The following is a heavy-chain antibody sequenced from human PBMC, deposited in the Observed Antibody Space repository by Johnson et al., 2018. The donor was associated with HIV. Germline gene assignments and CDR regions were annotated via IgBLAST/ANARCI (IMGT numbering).Heavy chain of an antibody. CDR3: AVKVGATGYDAFDI. CDR1: GFTFSSYW. Sequence: VQLVESGGGVVQPGGSLRLSCAASGFTFSSYWMSWVRQAPGKGLEWVSVIYSGGSTYYADSVKGRFTISRDNSKNTLYLQMNSRRAEDTAVYYCAVKVGATGYDAFDIWGQGTMVTVSS. CDR2: IYSGGST. D-gene: IGHD1-26*01. V-gene: IGHV3-66*01. J-gene: IGHJ3*02.